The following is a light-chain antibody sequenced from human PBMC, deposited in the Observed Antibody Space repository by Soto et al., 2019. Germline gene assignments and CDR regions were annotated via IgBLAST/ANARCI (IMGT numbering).Light chain of an antibody. CDR2: SAS. CDR3: QQYAGSPRT. J-gene: IGKJ1*01. CDR1: QNLGTLY. V-gene: IGKV3-20*01. Sequence: EIVLTQSQGTLSLSPGERGTLSCRASQNLGTLYLAWFQQKSGQDPRLLIYSASRRATGIPDRFTGSGSGTDFTLTINRVETEDVAVYFCQQYAGSPRTLGQGTK.